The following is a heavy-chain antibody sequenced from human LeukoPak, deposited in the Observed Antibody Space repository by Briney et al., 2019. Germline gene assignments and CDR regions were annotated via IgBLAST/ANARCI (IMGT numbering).Heavy chain of an antibody. V-gene: IGHV4-59*12. CDR1: GGSISGYY. D-gene: IGHD3-10*01. J-gene: IGHJ5*02. CDR3: ARGPVTTMVPGVIHINFPFDP. Sequence: SETLSLTCTVSGGSISGYYWSWIRQPPGKGLEWIAYIYSSENTNYNPSLNTRVTISVDTSKGQVSLRLTSVTAADTAFYYCARGPVTTMVPGVIHINFPFDPWGQGVLVTVSS. CDR2: IYSSENT.